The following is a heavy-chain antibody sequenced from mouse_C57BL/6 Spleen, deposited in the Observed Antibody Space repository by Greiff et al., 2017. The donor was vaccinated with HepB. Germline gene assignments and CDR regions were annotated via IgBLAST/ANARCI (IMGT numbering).Heavy chain of an antibody. Sequence: EVQLQQSGPELVKPGASVKISCKASGYTFTDYYMNWVKQSHGKSLEWIGDINPNNGGTSYNQKFKGKATLTVDKSSSTAYMELRSLTSADSAVYYGARSDYDYDGFAYWGQGTLVTVSA. J-gene: IGHJ3*01. CDR1: GYTFTDYY. V-gene: IGHV1-26*01. CDR2: INPNNGGT. D-gene: IGHD2-4*01. CDR3: ARSDYDYDGFAY.